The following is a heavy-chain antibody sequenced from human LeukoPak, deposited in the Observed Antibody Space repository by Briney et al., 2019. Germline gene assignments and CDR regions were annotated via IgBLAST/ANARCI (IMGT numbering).Heavy chain of an antibody. Sequence: PSETLSLTCAVYGGSFSGYYWSWIRQPPGKGLEWIGEINHSGSTNYNPSLKSRVTISVDTSKNQFSLKLSSVTAADTAVYYCARGRRITMVRGVLSKKGAFDIWGQGTMVTVSS. CDR2: INHSGST. CDR1: GGSFSGYY. CDR3: ARGRRITMVRGVLSKKGAFDI. D-gene: IGHD3-10*01. J-gene: IGHJ3*02. V-gene: IGHV4-34*01.